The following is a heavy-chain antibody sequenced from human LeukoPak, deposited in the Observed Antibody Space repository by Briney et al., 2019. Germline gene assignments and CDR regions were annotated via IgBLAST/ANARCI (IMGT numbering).Heavy chain of an antibody. Sequence: ASVNVSCKVSGHSLAELAMHWVRQAPGKGLEWGGGFDPEEGETFYAQEVLGRVSMTEDTSTDTAYMELSSLTSEDTAVYYCAILPLTVVTPLDVWGQGTTVTVSS. CDR2: FDPEEGET. CDR3: AILPLTVVTPLDV. D-gene: IGHD4-23*01. CDR1: GHSLAELA. V-gene: IGHV1-24*01. J-gene: IGHJ6*02.